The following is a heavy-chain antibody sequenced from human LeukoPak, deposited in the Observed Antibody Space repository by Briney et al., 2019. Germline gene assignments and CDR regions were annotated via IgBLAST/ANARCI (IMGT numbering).Heavy chain of an antibody. CDR3: ASPGGSGNHYDTFDI. Sequence: ASVKVSCKASGYTFTHYYIHWVRQAPGQGPEWMGRINPNSGGIKYAKKLTGRITVTTDTSISTAYMELSSLRSDDPAVYYCASPGGSGNHYDTFDIWGQGTMVTVSS. D-gene: IGHD1-26*01. CDR2: INPNSGGI. J-gene: IGHJ3*02. V-gene: IGHV1-2*06. CDR1: GYTFTHYY.